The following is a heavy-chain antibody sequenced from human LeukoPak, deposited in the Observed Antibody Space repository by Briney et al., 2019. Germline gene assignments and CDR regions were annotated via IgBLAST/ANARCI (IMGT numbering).Heavy chain of an antibody. Sequence: SETLSLTCTVSVDSITSSSYYWGWIRQPPGKGLEGIGTIYYSGTTYYNPSLKSRVTISVDTSKNQFSLKLSSVTAADTAVYYCARTGYYTFFDYWGQGTLVTVSS. V-gene: IGHV4-39*07. J-gene: IGHJ4*02. CDR1: VDSITSSSYY. CDR2: IYYSGTT. D-gene: IGHD3/OR15-3a*01. CDR3: ARTGYYTFFDY.